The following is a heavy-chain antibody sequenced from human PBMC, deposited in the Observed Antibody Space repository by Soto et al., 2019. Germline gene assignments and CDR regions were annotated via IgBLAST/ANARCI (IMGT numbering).Heavy chain of an antibody. CDR1: GFTFSSYG. J-gene: IGHJ6*02. D-gene: IGHD6-6*01. CDR2: IWYDGSNK. V-gene: IGHV3-33*01. Sequence: GGSLRLSCAASGFTFSSYGMHWVRQAPGKGLEWVAVIWYDGSNKYYADSVKGRFTISRDNSKNTLYLQMNSLRAEDTAVYYCARDPGLIAARPFYYYYGMDVWGQGTTVTVSS. CDR3: ARDPGLIAARPFYYYYGMDV.